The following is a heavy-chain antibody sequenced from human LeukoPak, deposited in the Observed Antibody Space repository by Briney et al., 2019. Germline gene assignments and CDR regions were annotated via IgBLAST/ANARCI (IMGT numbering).Heavy chain of an antibody. CDR2: INGDGSST. CDR1: GFTFSSYE. D-gene: IGHD2-2*01. CDR3: ARVARCTSCFDVGY. J-gene: IGHJ4*02. V-gene: IGHV3-74*01. Sequence: GGSLRLSCAASGFTFSSYEMNWVRQAPGKGLVWVSRINGDGSSTAYADSVKGRFTISRDNAKNTLYLQMNSLTAEDTAVYYCARVARCTSCFDVGYWGQGTLVTVSS.